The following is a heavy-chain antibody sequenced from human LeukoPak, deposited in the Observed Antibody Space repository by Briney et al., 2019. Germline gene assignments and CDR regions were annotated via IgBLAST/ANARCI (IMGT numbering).Heavy chain of an antibody. J-gene: IGHJ4*02. CDR3: ANSISLTQ. CDR2: IKYDGSEK. D-gene: IGHD3-9*01. V-gene: IGHV3-7*03. CDR1: GFIFNNFW. Sequence: GGSLRLSCVASGFIFNNFWMSWVRQVPGKGLEWVAKIKYDGSEKYYVDSVKGRFTISRDNAKNSLYLQMNTLRADDTAVYYCANSISLTQWGRGTLVTVSS.